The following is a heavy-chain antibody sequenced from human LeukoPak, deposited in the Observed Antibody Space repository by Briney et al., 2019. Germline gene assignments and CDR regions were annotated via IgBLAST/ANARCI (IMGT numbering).Heavy chain of an antibody. Sequence: GGSLRLSCAASGITFSSYAMSWVRQAPGKGLEWVSAISGSGGSTYYADSVKGRFTISRDNSKNTLYLQMNSLRAEDTAVYYCAKAKRPGKGQYQLLYEVDYWGQGTLVTVSS. D-gene: IGHD2-2*02. V-gene: IGHV3-23*01. CDR2: ISGSGGST. CDR1: GITFSSYA. CDR3: AKAKRPGKGQYQLLYEVDY. J-gene: IGHJ4*02.